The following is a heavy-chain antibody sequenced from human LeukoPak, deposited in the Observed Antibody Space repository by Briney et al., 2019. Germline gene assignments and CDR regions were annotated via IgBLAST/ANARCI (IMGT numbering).Heavy chain of an antibody. Sequence: GRSLRLSCAASGFTFDDYAMHWVRQAPGKGLECVSGISWNSGSIGYADSVKGRFTISRDNAKNSLYLQMNSLRAEDTALYYCAKDGSYSSGWFYFDYWGQGTLVTVSS. J-gene: IGHJ4*02. V-gene: IGHV3-9*01. CDR3: AKDGSYSSGWFYFDY. D-gene: IGHD6-19*01. CDR2: ISWNSGSI. CDR1: GFTFDDYA.